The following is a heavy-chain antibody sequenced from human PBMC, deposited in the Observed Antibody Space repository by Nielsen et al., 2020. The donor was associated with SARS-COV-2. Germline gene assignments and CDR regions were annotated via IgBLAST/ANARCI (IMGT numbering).Heavy chain of an antibody. CDR1: EYTFTKYF. CDR3: ARELYYDFWSGKPTNQYGMDV. J-gene: IGHJ6*02. V-gene: IGHV1-46*01. D-gene: IGHD3-3*01. CDR2: INPSGNNT. Sequence: ASVKVSCKASEYTFTKYFINWVRQAPGQGLEWMGIINPSGNNTNYAQKFQGRVTMTRDTSTSTVYMELSSLRSEDTAVYYCARELYYDFWSGKPTNQYGMDVWGQGTTVTVSS.